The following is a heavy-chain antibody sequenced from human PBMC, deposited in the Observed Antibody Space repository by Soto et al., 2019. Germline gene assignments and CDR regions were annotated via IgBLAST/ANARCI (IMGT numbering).Heavy chain of an antibody. CDR3: TRETVAGITGLDY. J-gene: IGHJ4*02. V-gene: IGHV3-23*01. Sequence: EVQLLESGGDLVQPGGSLRLSCEASGFNVGAFAVNWVRQAPGKGLEWVSGISVSDAFIYYADSVRGRFSISRDASENILYLQMNSLRVDDTALYYCTRETVAGITGLDYWGPGTLVTVS. D-gene: IGHD1-20*01. CDR1: GFNVGAFA. CDR2: ISVSDAFI.